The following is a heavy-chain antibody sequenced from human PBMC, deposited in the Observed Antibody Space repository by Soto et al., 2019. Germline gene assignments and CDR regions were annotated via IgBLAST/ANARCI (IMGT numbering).Heavy chain of an antibody. V-gene: IGHV3-30-3*01. CDR1: GFTFSSYA. J-gene: IGHJ4*02. CDR2: ISYDGSNK. D-gene: IGHD5-18*01. Sequence: QVQLVESGGGVVQPGRSLRLSCAASGFTFSSYAMHWVRQAPGKGLEWVAVISYDGSNKYYADSVKGRFTISRDNSKNTLYLQMNSLRAEDTAVYYCARDRHLRANSYDFGYFDYWGQGTLVTVSS. CDR3: ARDRHLRANSYDFGYFDY.